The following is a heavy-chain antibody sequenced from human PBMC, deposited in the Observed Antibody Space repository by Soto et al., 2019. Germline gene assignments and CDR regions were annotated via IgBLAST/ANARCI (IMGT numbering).Heavy chain of an antibody. CDR3: ARERERGGFDY. V-gene: IGHV3-48*03. CDR1: GFTFSSYE. D-gene: IGHD1-26*01. CDR2: ISSSGSTI. Sequence: EVQLVESGGGLVQPGGSLRLSCAASGFTFSSYEMNWVRQAPGKGLEWVSYISSSGSTIYYADSVKGRFTISRDNAKNSLYPQMNSLRAEDTAVYYCARERERGGFDYWGQGTLVTVSS. J-gene: IGHJ4*02.